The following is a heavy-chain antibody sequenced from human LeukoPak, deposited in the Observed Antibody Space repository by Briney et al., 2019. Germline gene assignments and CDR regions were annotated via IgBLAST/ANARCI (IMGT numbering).Heavy chain of an antibody. J-gene: IGHJ6*02. Sequence: PSETLSLTCAVYGESFSGYYWSWIRQPPGKGLEWIGEINHSGSTNYNPSLKSRVTISVDTSKNQFSLKLSSVTAADTAVYYCARGYCSSTSCYLYYYYGMDVWGQGTTVTVSS. CDR1: GESFSGYY. CDR2: INHSGST. D-gene: IGHD2-2*01. CDR3: ARGYCSSTSCYLYYYYGMDV. V-gene: IGHV4-34*01.